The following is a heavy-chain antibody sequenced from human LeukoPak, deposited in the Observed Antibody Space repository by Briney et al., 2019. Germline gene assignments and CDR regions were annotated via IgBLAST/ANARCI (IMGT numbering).Heavy chain of an antibody. CDR1: GYTFTSYG. Sequence: ASVKVSCKASGYTFTSYGISWVRQAPGQGLEWMGWISAYNGNTNYAQELQGRVTMTTDTSTSTAYMELRSLRSDDTAVYYCARDHVRANYYDFWSGLTSFDYWGQGTLVTVSS. CDR2: ISAYNGNT. CDR3: ARDHVRANYYDFWSGLTSFDY. J-gene: IGHJ4*02. D-gene: IGHD3-3*01. V-gene: IGHV1-18*01.